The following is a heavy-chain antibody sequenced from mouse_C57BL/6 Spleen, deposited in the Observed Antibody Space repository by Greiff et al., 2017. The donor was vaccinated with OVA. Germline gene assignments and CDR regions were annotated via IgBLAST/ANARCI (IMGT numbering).Heavy chain of an antibody. J-gene: IGHJ3*01. CDR1: GYTFTSYD. V-gene: IGHV1-59*01. D-gene: IGHD1-1*01. CDR2: IDPSDSYT. Sequence: VQLQQSGPELVKPGASVKLSCKASGYTFTSYDINWVKQRPGQGLEWIGVIDPSDSYTNYNQKFKGKATLTVDTSSSTAYMQLSSLTSEDSAVYYCARFPQLYPYEAYWGQGTLVTVSA. CDR3: ARFPQLYPYEAY.